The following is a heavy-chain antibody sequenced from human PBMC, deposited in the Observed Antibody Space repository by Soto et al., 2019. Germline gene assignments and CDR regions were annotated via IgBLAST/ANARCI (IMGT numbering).Heavy chain of an antibody. V-gene: IGHV4-30-4*01. CDR1: GGSISSGDYY. J-gene: IGHJ5*02. Sequence: QVQLQESGPGLVKPSQTLSLTCTVSGGSISSGDYYWSWIRQPPGKGLEWIGYIYYSGSTYYNPSLRRRVTISVDTSKNQFSLKLSSVTAADTAVYYCARSASSSWYGGWFDPWGQGTLVTVSS. D-gene: IGHD6-13*01. CDR2: IYYSGST. CDR3: ARSASSSWYGGWFDP.